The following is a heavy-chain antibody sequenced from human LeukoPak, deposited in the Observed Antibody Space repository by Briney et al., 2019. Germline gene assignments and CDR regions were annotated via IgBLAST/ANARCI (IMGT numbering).Heavy chain of an antibody. V-gene: IGHV4-39*01. CDR1: GPSVTSGGFY. J-gene: IGHJ5*02. CDR3: ARHSGSGSLSRPFDP. CDR2: VYYTGST. Sequence: SETLSLTCSVSGPSVTSGGFYWGWLRQPPGKGLHWIATVYYTGSTYYNPSLRSRVTISIDTSKNQFSLSLRSLIAADTAVYYCARHSGSGSLSRPFDPWGQGTLVTVSS. D-gene: IGHD3-10*01.